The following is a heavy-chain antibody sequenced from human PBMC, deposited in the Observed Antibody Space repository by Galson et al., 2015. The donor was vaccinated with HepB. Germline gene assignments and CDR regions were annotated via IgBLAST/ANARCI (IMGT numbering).Heavy chain of an antibody. CDR3: ARGRRLLFDP. CDR1: GFTFSSYG. J-gene: IGHJ5*02. CDR2: IRYDGSNK. V-gene: IGHV3-30*02. Sequence: SLRLSCAASGFTFSSYGMHWVRQAPGKGLEWVAFIRYDGSNKYYADSVKGRFTISRDNSKNTLYLQMNSLRAEDTAVYYCARGRRLLFDPWGQGTLVTVSS. D-gene: IGHD2-15*01.